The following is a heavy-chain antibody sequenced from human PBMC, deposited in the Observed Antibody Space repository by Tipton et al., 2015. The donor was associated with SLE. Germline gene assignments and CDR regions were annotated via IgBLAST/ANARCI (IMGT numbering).Heavy chain of an antibody. CDR1: GGPITSNHVH. J-gene: IGHJ3*02. CDR2: IYYDGTT. V-gene: IGHV4-39*07. CDR3: ARNGNCSGGHYVRALFDI. D-gene: IGHD2-15*01. Sequence: TLSLTCSVAGGPITSNHVHWAWIRQPPGKGLEWIGSIYYDGTTYYNPSLRSRVTLSVDTSKDQLSLKIKSVTAADTAVYFCARNGNCSGGHYVRALFDIWGLGTMVTVSS.